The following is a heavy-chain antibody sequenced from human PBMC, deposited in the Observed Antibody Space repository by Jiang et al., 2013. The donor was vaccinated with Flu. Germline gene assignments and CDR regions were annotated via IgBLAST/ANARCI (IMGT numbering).Heavy chain of an antibody. Sequence: GSGLVKPSETLSLTCTVSGGSISSYYWSWIRQPPGKGLEWIGYIYYSGSTNYNPSLKSRITISVDTSKNQFSLKLSSVTAADTAVYYCARFRDYYDSSGYYYYGMDVWGQ. CDR2: IYYSGST. D-gene: IGHD3-22*01. J-gene: IGHJ6*02. CDR3: ARFRDYYDSSGYYYYGMDV. V-gene: IGHV4-59*01. CDR1: GGSISSYY.